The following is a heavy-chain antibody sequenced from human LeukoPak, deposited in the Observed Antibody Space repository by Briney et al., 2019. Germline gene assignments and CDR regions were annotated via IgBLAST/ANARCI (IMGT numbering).Heavy chain of an antibody. V-gene: IGHV3-30*02. CDR1: GFTFSSYG. Sequence: GGSLRLSCAASGFTFSSYGMHWVRQAPGKGLEWVAFIRCDGSNKYYADSVKGRFTISRDNSKNTLYLQMNSLRAEDTAVYYCAKDRTELRYFDWVTDYWGQGTLVTVSS. CDR2: IRCDGSNK. CDR3: AKDRTELRYFDWVTDY. J-gene: IGHJ4*02. D-gene: IGHD3-9*01.